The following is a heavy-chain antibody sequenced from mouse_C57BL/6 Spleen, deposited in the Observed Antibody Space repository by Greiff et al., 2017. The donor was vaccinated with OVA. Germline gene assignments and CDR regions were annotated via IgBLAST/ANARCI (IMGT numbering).Heavy chain of an antibody. CDR2: IDPSDSYT. CDR1: GYTFTSYW. Sequence: QVQLQQPGAELVMPGASVKLSCKASGYTFTSYWMHWVKQRPGQGLEWIGEIDPSDSYTNYNQKFKGKSTLTVDKSSSTAYMQLSSLTSVDSAVYYCASTRTTVVATFDYWGQGTTLTVSS. D-gene: IGHD1-1*01. J-gene: IGHJ2*01. V-gene: IGHV1-69*01. CDR3: ASTRTTVVATFDY.